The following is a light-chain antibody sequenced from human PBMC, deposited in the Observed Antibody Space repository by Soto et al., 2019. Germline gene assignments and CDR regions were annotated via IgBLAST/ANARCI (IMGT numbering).Light chain of an antibody. CDR2: GAS. J-gene: IGKJ1*01. Sequence: EIVLTQSPGTLSLFPGERATFSCRASQSVARSYLAWYQQKFGQAPRLLIYGASNRAAGIPDRFSGSGSGTDFTLTISRLEPEDSAVYFCQQYRSSPRTFGQGTKVEI. V-gene: IGKV3-20*01. CDR3: QQYRSSPRT. CDR1: QSVARSY.